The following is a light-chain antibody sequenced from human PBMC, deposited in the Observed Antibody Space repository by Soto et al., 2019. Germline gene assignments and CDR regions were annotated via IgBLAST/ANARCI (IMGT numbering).Light chain of an antibody. Sequence: DIQMTQSPSTLSASVGDGVTITCRAIHNISVWLDWYQQRPGKAPKFLIYDASNLETGVSSRFSGSGSGTEFTLTIRSLQPDDFATYYCQQYYISSPTFGQGTKLEIK. J-gene: IGKJ2*01. CDR3: QQYYISSPT. V-gene: IGKV1-5*01. CDR1: HNISVW. CDR2: DAS.